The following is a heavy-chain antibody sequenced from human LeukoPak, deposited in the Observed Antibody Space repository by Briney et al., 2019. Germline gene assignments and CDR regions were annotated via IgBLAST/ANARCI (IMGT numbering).Heavy chain of an antibody. J-gene: IGHJ5*02. D-gene: IGHD2-2*01. CDR1: GFTVSSNY. CDR2: IYSGGST. CDR3: ARERYCSSTSCPYWFDP. V-gene: IGHV3-66*01. Sequence: GGSLRLSCAASGFTVSSNYMSWVRQAPGKGLEWVSVIYSGGSTYYADSVKGRFTISRDNSKNTLYLQMNSLRAEDTAVYYCARERYCSSTSCPYWFDPWGPGTLVTVSS.